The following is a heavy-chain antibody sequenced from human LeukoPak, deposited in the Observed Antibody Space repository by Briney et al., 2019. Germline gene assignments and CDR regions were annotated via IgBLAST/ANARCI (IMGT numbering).Heavy chain of an antibody. D-gene: IGHD6-19*01. V-gene: IGHV3-30-3*01. CDR1: GFTFSSYA. J-gene: IGHJ5*02. Sequence: PGGSLRLSCAAPGFTFSSYAMHWVRQAPGKGLEWVAVISYDGSNKYYADSVKGRFTISRDNSKNTLYLQMNSLRAEDTAVYYCARDRPYSSGWYLGYWFDPWGQGTLVTVSS. CDR3: ARDRPYSSGWYLGYWFDP. CDR2: ISYDGSNK.